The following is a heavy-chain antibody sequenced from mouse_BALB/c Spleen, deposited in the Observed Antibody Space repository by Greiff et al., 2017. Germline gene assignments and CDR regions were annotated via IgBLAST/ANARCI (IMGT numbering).Heavy chain of an antibody. CDR2: ISYSGST. V-gene: IGHV3-8*02. CDR1: GDSITSGY. D-gene: IGHD1-1*01. CDR3: ARGGYYDGSSPYYIDY. Sequence: VQLQQSGPSLVKPSQTLSLTCSVTGDSITSGYWNWIRKFPGNKLEYMGYISYSGSTYYNPSLKSRISITRDTSTNQYYLQLNSVTTEDTATYYCARGGYYDGSSPYYIDYWGQGTTLTVSS. J-gene: IGHJ2*01.